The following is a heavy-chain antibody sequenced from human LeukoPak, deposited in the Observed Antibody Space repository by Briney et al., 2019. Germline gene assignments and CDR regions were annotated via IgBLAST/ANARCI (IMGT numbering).Heavy chain of an antibody. CDR2: IKQDGSEK. J-gene: IGHJ4*02. CDR1: GGSFSGYY. D-gene: IGHD3-22*01. CDR3: ARGPIEYYYESSGYYSPHY. Sequence: PSETLSLTCAVYGGSFSGYYWSWIRQPPGKGLEWVANIKQDGSEKKYVDSVKGRFTISRDNAKKSLSLQMNSLRAEDTAVYYCARGPIEYYYESSGYYSPHYWGQGTLVTVSS. V-gene: IGHV3-7*01.